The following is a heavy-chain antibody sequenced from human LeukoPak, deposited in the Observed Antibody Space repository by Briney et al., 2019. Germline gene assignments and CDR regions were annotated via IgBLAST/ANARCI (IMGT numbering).Heavy chain of an antibody. V-gene: IGHV4-59*01. CDR2: IYYSGST. CDR1: GGSISSYY. CDR3: ARRSDYYYYGMDV. J-gene: IGHJ6*02. Sequence: SETLSLTCTVSGGSISSYYWSWIRQPPGKGLEWIGYIYYSGSTNYNPSLKSRVTISVDTSKNQFSLKLCSVTAADTAVYYCARRSDYYYYGMDVWGQGTTVTVSS. D-gene: IGHD3-3*01.